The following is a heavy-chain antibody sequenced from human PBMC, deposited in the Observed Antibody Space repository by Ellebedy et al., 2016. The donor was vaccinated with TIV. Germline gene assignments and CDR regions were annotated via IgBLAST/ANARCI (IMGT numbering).Heavy chain of an antibody. CDR1: GFTFSSYW. CDR3: ARGDGSSGWYFDY. D-gene: IGHD6-19*01. J-gene: IGHJ4*02. Sequence: GESLKISXVVSGFTFSSYWMSWVRQAPGKGLEWVANLKQDGSEIYYVDSVKGRFTISRDNAKNSLYLQMNSLRAEDTAVYYCARGDGSSGWYFDYWGQGTLVTVSS. CDR2: LKQDGSEI. V-gene: IGHV3-7*01.